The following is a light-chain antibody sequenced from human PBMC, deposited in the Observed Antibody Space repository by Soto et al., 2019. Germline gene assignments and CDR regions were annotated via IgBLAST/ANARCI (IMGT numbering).Light chain of an antibody. Sequence: DIQMTQSPSSLSASVGDRVTITCRASQSISSYLNWYQQKPGKAPKLLIYAASTLQSGVPSRFSGSVSGTDFTLTISSPQPEDFATYYCQQSYSTPRTFGQGTKLEIK. CDR2: AAS. CDR1: QSISSY. J-gene: IGKJ2*01. CDR3: QQSYSTPRT. V-gene: IGKV1-39*01.